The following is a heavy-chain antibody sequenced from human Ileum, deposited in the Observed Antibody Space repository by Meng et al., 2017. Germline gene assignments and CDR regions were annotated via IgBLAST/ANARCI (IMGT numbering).Heavy chain of an antibody. D-gene: IGHD7-27*01. CDR3: ARDHWGSLDY. J-gene: IGHJ4*02. CDR2: ART. Sequence: VVGGSVSSSGDQWGWLRQHPGKGMEWIGYARTNYNPSLKSRVTISVDTSKNQFSLKLTSVTAADTAVYYCARDHWGSLDYWGQGVLVTVSS. CDR1: GGSVSSSGDQ. V-gene: IGHV4-61*08.